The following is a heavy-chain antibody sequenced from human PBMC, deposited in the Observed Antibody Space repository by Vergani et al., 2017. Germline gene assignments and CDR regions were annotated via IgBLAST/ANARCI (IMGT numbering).Heavy chain of an antibody. Sequence: QVQLVESGGGVVQPGRSLRLSCAASGFTFSSYGMHWVRQAPGKGLEWVAVIWYDGSNKYYADSVKGRFTISRDNSKNTLYLQMNSLRAEDTPVYYCARWGGYYASSGYYVYFDYGGQGTLVTVS. CDR1: GFTFSSYG. CDR3: ARWGGYYASSGYYVYFDY. J-gene: IGHJ4*02. V-gene: IGHV3-33*01. D-gene: IGHD3-22*01. CDR2: IWYDGSNK.